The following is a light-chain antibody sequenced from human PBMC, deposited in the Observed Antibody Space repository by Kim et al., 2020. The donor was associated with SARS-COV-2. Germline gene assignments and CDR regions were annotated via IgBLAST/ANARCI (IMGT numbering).Light chain of an antibody. Sequence: QSVLTQPPSVSGSPGQRVTISCTGSSTNIGACNYVHWYQQLPGTAPKLLIYGNSNRPSGVPDRFSGSKSGTSASLAITGLQAEDEADYYCQSYDISPSVWVFGGGTQLTVL. V-gene: IGLV1-40*01. CDR1: STNIGACNY. CDR3: QSYDISPSVWV. CDR2: GNS. J-gene: IGLJ3*02.